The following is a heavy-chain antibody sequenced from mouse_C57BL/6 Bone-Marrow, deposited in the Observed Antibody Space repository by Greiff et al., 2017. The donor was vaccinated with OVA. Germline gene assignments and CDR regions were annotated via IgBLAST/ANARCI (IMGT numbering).Heavy chain of an antibody. Sequence: VQLQQSGTVLARPGASVKMSCKTSGYTFTSYWMHWVKQRPGQGLEWIGAISPGNSDTSYNQKFKGKAKMPAVTSASTAYMELSSLTNEDSAVYYCYLLWLRRRFAYWGQGTLVTVAA. D-gene: IGHD2-2*01. CDR1: GYTFTSYW. CDR2: ISPGNSDT. CDR3: YLLWLRRRFAY. V-gene: IGHV1-5*01. J-gene: IGHJ3*01.